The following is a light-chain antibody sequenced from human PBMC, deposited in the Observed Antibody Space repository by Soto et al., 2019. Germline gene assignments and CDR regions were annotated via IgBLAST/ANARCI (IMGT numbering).Light chain of an antibody. CDR1: SSDVGSYNL. Sequence: QLVLTQPASVSGSPGQSITISCTGTSSDVGSYNLVSWYQQHPGKAPKLMIYEVSKRPSGVSNRFSGSESGNTASLTISGLQAEDEAYYYCCSYAITSRVFGGGTKLTVL. CDR3: CSYAITSRV. J-gene: IGLJ3*02. CDR2: EVS. V-gene: IGLV2-23*02.